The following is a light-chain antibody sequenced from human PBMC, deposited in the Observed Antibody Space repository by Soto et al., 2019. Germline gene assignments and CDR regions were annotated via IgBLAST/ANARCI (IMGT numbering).Light chain of an antibody. CDR2: DVN. V-gene: IGLV2-14*01. Sequence: QSALTQPASVSGSPGQSITISCTGTSSDVGTYNYVSWYQHRPGKAPKLLIYDVNYRPSGVSNRFSGSKSANTASLTISGLQAEDEADYYCTSYTTSNTQVFGGGTKLTVL. CDR3: TSYTTSNTQV. J-gene: IGLJ3*02. CDR1: SSDVGTYNY.